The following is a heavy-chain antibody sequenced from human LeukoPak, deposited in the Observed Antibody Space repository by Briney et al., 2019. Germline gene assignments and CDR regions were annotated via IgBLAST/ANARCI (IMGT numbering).Heavy chain of an antibody. CDR1: GYTFTRYY. Sequence: DSVKVSCKTSGYTFTRYYMQWVRQAPGHGLEWMGIINPISGATDYAQKFQGRVTMTRDTSTSTVYMELSSLRSEDTAMYYCARLPYRDGVAQDYWGQGTLVTVSP. CDR2: INPISGAT. CDR3: ARLPYRDGVAQDY. V-gene: IGHV1-46*01. D-gene: IGHD3-16*02. J-gene: IGHJ4*02.